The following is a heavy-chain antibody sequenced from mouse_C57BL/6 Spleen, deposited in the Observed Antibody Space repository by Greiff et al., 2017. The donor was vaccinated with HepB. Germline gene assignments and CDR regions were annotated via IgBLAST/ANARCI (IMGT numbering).Heavy chain of an antibody. V-gene: IGHV1-52*01. D-gene: IGHD1-1*01. Sequence: VQLQQPGAELVRPGSSVKLSCKASGYTFTSYWMHWVKQRPIQGLEWIGNIDPSDSETHYNQKFKDKATLTVDKSSSTAYMQLSNLTSEDSAVYYCARNSYGSSYWYFDVWGTGTTVTVSS. CDR3: ARNSYGSSYWYFDV. CDR1: GYTFTSYW. CDR2: IDPSDSET. J-gene: IGHJ1*03.